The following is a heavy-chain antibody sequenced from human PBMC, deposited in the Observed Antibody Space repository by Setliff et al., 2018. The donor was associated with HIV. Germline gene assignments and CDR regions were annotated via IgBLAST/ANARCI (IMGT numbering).Heavy chain of an antibody. J-gene: IGHJ4*02. CDR1: DGSVSSSSYY. Sequence: PSETLSLTCSVSDGSVSSSSYYWGWIRQSPGKGLEWIGSTYFRGGTYNNPSLENRFSISIDTSENQISLKLYSVTAADTAISYCGRHRVAARPSYFDLWGQGTQVTVSS. CDR3: GRHRVAARPSYFDL. CDR2: TYFRGGT. D-gene: IGHD6-6*01. V-gene: IGHV4-39*01.